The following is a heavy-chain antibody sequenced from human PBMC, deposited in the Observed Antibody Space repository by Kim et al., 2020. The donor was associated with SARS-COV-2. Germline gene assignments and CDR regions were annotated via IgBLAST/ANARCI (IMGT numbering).Heavy chain of an antibody. D-gene: IGHD3-10*01. V-gene: IGHV7-4-1*02. CDR3: ARRVRVRGTYYFDY. J-gene: IGHJ4*02. Sequence: AQGFTGRFVFSLDTSVSTAYLQISSLKAEDTAVYYCARRVRVRGTYYFDYWGQGTLVTVSS.